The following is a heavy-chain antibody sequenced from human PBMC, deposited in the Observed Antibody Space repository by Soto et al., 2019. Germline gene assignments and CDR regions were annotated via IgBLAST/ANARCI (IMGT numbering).Heavy chain of an antibody. CDR3: ARHVRTERGMDV. J-gene: IGHJ6*02. D-gene: IGHD1-1*01. V-gene: IGHV4-39*01. CDR1: GGSISSSSYY. CDR2: IYYSGST. Sequence: SETLSLTGTVSGGSISSSSYYSGWIRQPPGKGLEWIGSIYYSGSTYYNPSLKSRVTISVDTSKNQFSLKLSSVTAADTAVYYCARHVRTERGMDVWGQGTTVTVSS.